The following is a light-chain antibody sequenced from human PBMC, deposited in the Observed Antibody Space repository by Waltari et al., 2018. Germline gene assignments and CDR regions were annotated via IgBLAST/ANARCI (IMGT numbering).Light chain of an antibody. CDR1: QTVKNN. J-gene: IGKJ4*01. V-gene: IGKV1-5*03. Sequence: DIQITQSTSTLSASVGDRVTITCRASQTVKNNLVWYQQKAGKAPKVVIHKASRLEGGVPSRFSGSGYGTEFTLTISSLQPDDFATYYCQEYDSLPVTFGGGTKVEIK. CDR3: QEYDSLPVT. CDR2: KAS.